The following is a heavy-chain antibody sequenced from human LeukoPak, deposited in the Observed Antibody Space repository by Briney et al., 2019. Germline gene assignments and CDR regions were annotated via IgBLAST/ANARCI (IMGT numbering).Heavy chain of an antibody. CDR2: INHSGST. D-gene: IGHD6-19*01. Sequence: SETLSLTCAVYGGSFSGYYWSWIRQPPGKGLEWIGEINHSGSTNYNPSLKSRVTISVDTSRNQFSLKLNSVTAADTAVYYCASLAVAGLSEGYWGQGTLVIVSS. V-gene: IGHV4-34*01. J-gene: IGHJ4*02. CDR1: GGSFSGYY. CDR3: ASLAVAGLSEGY.